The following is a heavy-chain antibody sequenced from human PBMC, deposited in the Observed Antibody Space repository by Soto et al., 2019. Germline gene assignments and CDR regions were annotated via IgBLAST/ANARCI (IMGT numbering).Heavy chain of an antibody. Sequence: QVQLVQSGAEVKKPGSSVKVACKASGGTFSSYAISWVRQAPGQGLEWRGGIIPIFGTANYVQKFQGRVTITADESTSTAYMELSSLRYEDTAVYYCARDQWITGTTVYGLDAFAIWGKGTMVTVSS. CDR3: ARDQWITGTTVYGLDAFAI. CDR2: IIPIFGTA. V-gene: IGHV1-69*01. J-gene: IGHJ3*02. D-gene: IGHD1-7*01. CDR1: GGTFSSYA.